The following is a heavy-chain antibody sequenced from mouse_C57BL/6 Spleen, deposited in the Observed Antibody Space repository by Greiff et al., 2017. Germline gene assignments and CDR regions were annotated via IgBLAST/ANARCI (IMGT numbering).Heavy chain of an antibody. CDR1: GYAFSSSW. CDR3: ARCGTRYYFDY. D-gene: IGHD4-1*01. CDR2: IYPGDGDT. J-gene: IGHJ2*01. V-gene: IGHV1-82*01. Sequence: QVQLQQSGPELVKPGASVKISCKASGYAFSSSWMNWVKQRPGKGLEWIGRIYPGDGDTNYNGKFKGKATLTADKSSSTAYMQLSSLTSEDSAVYFCARCGTRYYFDYWGQGTTLTVSS.